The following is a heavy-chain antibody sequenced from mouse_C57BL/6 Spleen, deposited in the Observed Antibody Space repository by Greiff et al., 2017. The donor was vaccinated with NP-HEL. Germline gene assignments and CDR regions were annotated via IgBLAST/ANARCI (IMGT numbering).Heavy chain of an antibody. D-gene: IGHD1-1*01. CDR3: ALITTVVRAMDY. J-gene: IGHJ4*01. Sequence: QVPLQPSGAELVKPGASVKLSCTASGYTFTSYWITWVKQRPGPGLAWLGDISPGSGSTNYNEQFKSKATLTVDTSSSTAYMQLSSLTSEDSAVYYCALITTVVRAMDYWGQGTSVTVSS. CDR1: GYTFTSYW. CDR2: ISPGSGST. V-gene: IGHV1-55*01.